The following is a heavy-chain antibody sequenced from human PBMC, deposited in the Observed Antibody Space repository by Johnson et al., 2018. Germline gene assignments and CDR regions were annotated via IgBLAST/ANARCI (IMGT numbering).Heavy chain of an antibody. J-gene: IGHJ3*02. V-gene: IGHV3-11*01. D-gene: IGHD3-22*01. CDR3: ARDRDYYDSHGDGTFYI. Sequence: QVQLVESGGGLVKPGGSLRLSCAASGFPFSDYYMSWIRQAPGKGLEWISYLSSSDSIMFSADSVKGRFTISRDNAKNSLYLQMNSLRAEDTAVYYCARDRDYYDSHGDGTFYIWGQGTVVTVSS. CDR1: GFPFSDYY. CDR2: LSSSDSIM.